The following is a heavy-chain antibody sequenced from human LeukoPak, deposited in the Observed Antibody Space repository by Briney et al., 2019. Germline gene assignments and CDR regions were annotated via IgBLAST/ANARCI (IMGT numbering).Heavy chain of an antibody. CDR3: ARGESMIVDAFDI. CDR2: ISHDGSNK. D-gene: IGHD3-22*01. V-gene: IGHV3-30-3*01. Sequence: PGGSLRLSCAASGFTFSSYAMHWVRQAPGKGLEWVAVISHDGSNKYYADSVKGRFTISRDNSKNTLYLQMNSLRAEDTAVYYCARGESMIVDAFDIWGQGTMVTVSS. CDR1: GFTFSSYA. J-gene: IGHJ3*02.